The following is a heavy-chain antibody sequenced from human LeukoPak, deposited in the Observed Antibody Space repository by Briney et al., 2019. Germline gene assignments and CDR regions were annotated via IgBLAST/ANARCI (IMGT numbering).Heavy chain of an antibody. CDR2: IWYDGSNK. CDR3: ARSPRVGYYYYGMDV. CDR1: GFTFSSYG. V-gene: IGHV3-33*01. J-gene: IGHJ6*02. Sequence: GGSLRLSCAASGFTFSSYGMHWVRQAPGKGLEWVAVIWYDGSNKYYADSVKGRFTISRDNSKNTLYLQMNSLRAEDTAVYYCARSPRVGYYYYGMDVWGQGTTVTVSS.